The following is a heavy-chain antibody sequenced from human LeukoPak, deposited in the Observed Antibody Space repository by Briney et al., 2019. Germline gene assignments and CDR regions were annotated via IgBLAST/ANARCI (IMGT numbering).Heavy chain of an antibody. Sequence: SETLSLTCTVSGGSISSHYWSWNRQPPGKGLEWIGYISDSGSTNYNPSLKSRVTISIDMSKKQFSLRLSSVTAADTAVYYCARGWYGSSWYLDSFDPWGQGTLVTVSS. J-gene: IGHJ5*02. D-gene: IGHD6-13*01. CDR3: ARGWYGSSWYLDSFDP. V-gene: IGHV4-59*11. CDR1: GGSISSHY. CDR2: ISDSGST.